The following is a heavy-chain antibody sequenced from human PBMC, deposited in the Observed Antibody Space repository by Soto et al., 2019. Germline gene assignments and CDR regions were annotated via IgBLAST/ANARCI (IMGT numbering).Heavy chain of an antibody. J-gene: IGHJ4*02. CDR2: IYYSGST. Sequence: PSETLSLTCTVSGGSISSSSYYWGWIRQPPGKRLEWIGSIYYSGSTYYNPSLKSRVTISVDTSKNQFSLKLSSVTAADTAVYYCARQRDGYNQAPFDYWGQGTLVTVS. V-gene: IGHV4-39*01. CDR1: GGSISSSSYY. D-gene: IGHD5-12*01. CDR3: ARQRDGYNQAPFDY.